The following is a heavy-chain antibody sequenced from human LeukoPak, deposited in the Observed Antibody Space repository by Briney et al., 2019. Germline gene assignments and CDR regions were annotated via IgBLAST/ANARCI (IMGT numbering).Heavy chain of an antibody. CDR3: TRDARTAVAGGNCHYYGMDV. D-gene: IGHD6-19*01. Sequence: ASVKVSCKASGYTFTTYAMHWVRQAPGQRLEWMGWLNAGNGDTKYSQKLQGRVTITRDASATTAYMELSSLRSEDTAVYYCTRDARTAVAGGNCHYYGMDVWGQGTTVTVSS. CDR1: GYTFTTYA. J-gene: IGHJ6*02. V-gene: IGHV1-3*01. CDR2: LNAGNGDT.